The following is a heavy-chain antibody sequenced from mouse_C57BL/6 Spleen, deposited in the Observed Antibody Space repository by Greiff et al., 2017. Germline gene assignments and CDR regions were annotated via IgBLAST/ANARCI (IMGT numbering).Heavy chain of an antibody. D-gene: IGHD1-1*01. CDR2: INPNNGGT. CDR3: ARSYYYGRRNYFDY. Sequence: EVPLQQSGPELLKPGASVKISCKASGYTFTDYYMNWVKQSHGKSLEWIGDINPNNGGTSYNQKFKGKATLTVDKSSSTAYMELRSLTSEDSAVYYCARSYYYGRRNYFDYWGQGTTLTVSS. J-gene: IGHJ2*01. CDR1: GYTFTDYY. V-gene: IGHV1-26*01.